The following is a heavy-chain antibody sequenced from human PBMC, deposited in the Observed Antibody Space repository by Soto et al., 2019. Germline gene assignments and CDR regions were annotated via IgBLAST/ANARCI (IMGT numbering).Heavy chain of an antibody. Sequence: SETLSLTCSVSGGSISGYYWSWIRQPPGKGLEWIGYIYYNGYTIYSPSLNSRVTRSVDTSKNQFSLKLTSVTAADTAMYYCTRHPPIARFENGLDVWGQGTTVTVSS. CDR2: IYYNGYT. D-gene: IGHD2-21*01. CDR1: GGSISGYY. CDR3: TRHPPIARFENGLDV. J-gene: IGHJ6*02. V-gene: IGHV4-59*08.